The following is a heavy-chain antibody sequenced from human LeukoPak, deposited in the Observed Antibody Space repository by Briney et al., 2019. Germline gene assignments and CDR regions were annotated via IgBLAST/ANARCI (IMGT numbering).Heavy chain of an antibody. Sequence: GGSLRLSCAASGFTFSSYGMHWVRQAPGQGLGWVSAISGDGGSTYHANSVKGRFTISRDNYKNTVYLQMNSLRVEDTAVYYCAKSEEGREGILPFDPWGQGSQVSVSS. J-gene: IGHJ5*02. CDR2: ISGDGGST. CDR3: AKSEEGREGILPFDP. V-gene: IGHV3-23*01. CDR1: GFTFSSYG. D-gene: IGHD3-10*01.